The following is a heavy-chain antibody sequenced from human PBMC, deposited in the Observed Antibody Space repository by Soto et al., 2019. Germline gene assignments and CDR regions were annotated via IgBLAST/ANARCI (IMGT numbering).Heavy chain of an antibody. CDR1: GYTFTSYA. J-gene: IGHJ5*02. V-gene: IGHV1-3*01. Sequence: GASVKVSCKASGYTFTSYAMHWVRQAPGQRLEWMGWINAGNGNTKYSQKFQGRVTITRDTSASTAYMELSSLRSEDTAVYYCARDRGRTDNWSLVYCGWFDPWGQGTLVTVSS. CDR2: INAGNGNT. D-gene: IGHD1-1*01. CDR3: ARDRGRTDNWSLVYCGWFDP.